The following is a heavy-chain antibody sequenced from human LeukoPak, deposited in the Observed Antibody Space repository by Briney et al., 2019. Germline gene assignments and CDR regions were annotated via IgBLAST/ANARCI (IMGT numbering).Heavy chain of an antibody. J-gene: IGHJ3*02. D-gene: IGHD3-3*01. Sequence: PGGSLRLSCAASGFSFSTFAMNWVRQAPGKGLEWVSAVSDSGGSTYYADSVKGRFTISRDNSKNTLYLQMNSLRAEDTAVYYCAKDHYDFWSGPTQDAFDIWGQGTMVTVSS. CDR2: VSDSGGST. CDR1: GFSFSTFA. CDR3: AKDHYDFWSGPTQDAFDI. V-gene: IGHV3-23*01.